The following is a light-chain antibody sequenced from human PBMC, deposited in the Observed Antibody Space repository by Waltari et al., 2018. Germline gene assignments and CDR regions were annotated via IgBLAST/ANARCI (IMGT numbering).Light chain of an antibody. J-gene: IGKJ1*01. CDR2: WAS. CDR3: QQYYRSRT. Sequence: QGVLYSSNNKNYLAWYQHKPGQPPKLLIRWASTRESGVPDRFSGSGSGTDFTLTISSLQAEDVAVYYCQQYYRSRTFGQGTRVEIK. CDR1: QGVLYSSNNKNY. V-gene: IGKV4-1*01.